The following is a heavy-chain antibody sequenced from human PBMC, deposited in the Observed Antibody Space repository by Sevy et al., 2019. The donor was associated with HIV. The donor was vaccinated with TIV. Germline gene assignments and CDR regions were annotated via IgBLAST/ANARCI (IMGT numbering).Heavy chain of an antibody. CDR1: GFTFSSYS. J-gene: IGHJ6*02. CDR2: ISSSSSYI. Sequence: GGSLRLSCAASGFTFSSYSMNWVRQAPGKGLEWVSSISSSSSYIYYADSVKGRFTISRDNAKNSLYLQMNSLRAEDRAVYYCARDPASFGGGVDTAMVGYYGMDVWGQGTTVTVSS. D-gene: IGHD5-18*01. V-gene: IGHV3-21*01. CDR3: ARDPASFGGGVDTAMVGYYGMDV.